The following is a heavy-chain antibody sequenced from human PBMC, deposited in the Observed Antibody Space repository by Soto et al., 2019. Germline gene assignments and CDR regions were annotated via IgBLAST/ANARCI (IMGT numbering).Heavy chain of an antibody. D-gene: IGHD2-21*01. CDR3: ARVPISNAHYFDY. Sequence: PGGSLRLSCAASGFTFSSYAMNWVRQAPGKGLEWVSVISGSGDSTYYADSVKGRFTISRDNSKNTLYLQMNSLRAEDTAVYYCARVPISNAHYFDYWGQGAQVTVSS. V-gene: IGHV3-23*01. CDR2: ISGSGDST. J-gene: IGHJ4*02. CDR1: GFTFSSYA.